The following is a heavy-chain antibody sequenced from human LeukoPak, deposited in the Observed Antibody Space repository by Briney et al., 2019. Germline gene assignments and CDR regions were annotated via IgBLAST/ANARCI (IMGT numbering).Heavy chain of an antibody. Sequence: SVKVSCKASGGTFSSYAISWVRQAPGQGLEWMGGIIPIFGTANYAQKFQGRVTITADESTSTAYMELSSLRSEDTAVYYCARTDVSMWGKVYFDYWGQGTLVTVSS. CDR3: ARTDVSMWGKVYFDY. CDR2: IIPIFGTA. J-gene: IGHJ4*02. D-gene: IGHD1-26*01. CDR1: GGTFSSYA. V-gene: IGHV1-69*13.